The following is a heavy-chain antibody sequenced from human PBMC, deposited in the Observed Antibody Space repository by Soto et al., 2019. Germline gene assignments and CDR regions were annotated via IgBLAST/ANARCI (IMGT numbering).Heavy chain of an antibody. CDR3: ARASGGVPTAIGAAFDI. V-gene: IGHV4-34*01. CDR1: GGSFSGYY. J-gene: IGHJ3*02. Sequence: PSETLSLTCAVYGGSFSGYYWSWIRQPPGKGLEWIGEINHSGSTNCDPSLKSRVTISTDTSKNQFSLNLNSVTAADTAVYYCARASGGVPTAIGAAFDIWAQGTMVTVSS. CDR2: INHSGST. D-gene: IGHD2-2*01.